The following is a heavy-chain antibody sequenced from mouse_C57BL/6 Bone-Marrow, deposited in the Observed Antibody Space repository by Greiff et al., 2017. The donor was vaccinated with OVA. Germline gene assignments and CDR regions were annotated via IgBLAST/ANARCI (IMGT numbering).Heavy chain of an antibody. CDR3: TRCGGLYYFDY. D-gene: IGHD3-3*01. V-gene: IGHV6-3*01. CDR2: IRLKSDNYAT. J-gene: IGHJ2*01. CDR1: GFTFSNYW. Sequence: DVMLVESGGGLVQPGGSMKLSCVASGFTFSNYWMNWVRQSPEKGLEWVAQIRLKSDNYATHYAESVKGRFTISRDDSKSSVYLQMNNLRAEDTGIYYCTRCGGLYYFDYWGQGTTLTVSS.